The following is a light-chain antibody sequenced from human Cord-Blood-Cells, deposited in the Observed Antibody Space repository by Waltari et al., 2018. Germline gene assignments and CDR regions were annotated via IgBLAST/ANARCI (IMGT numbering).Light chain of an antibody. CDR1: SSDVGCYNY. CDR2: EVS. V-gene: IGLV2-8*01. J-gene: IGLJ3*02. Sequence: QSALTQPPSAPGSPGQSVTLSCTGTSSDVGCYNYVSWYQQPPGQAPKLLIYEVSRRPSGVPDRFACSKSGNTSSLTVSGLQAEDEADYYCSSYAGSNNLVFVGGTKLTVL. CDR3: SSYAGSNNLV.